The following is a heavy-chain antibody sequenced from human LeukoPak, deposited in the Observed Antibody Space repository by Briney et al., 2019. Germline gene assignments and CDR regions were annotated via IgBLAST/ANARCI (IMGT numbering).Heavy chain of an antibody. CDR3: ARQRSDTMFGVVIMIEFDS. Sequence: SETLPLTCTVSGGSISSSSYYWGWIRQPPGKGLEWIGSISYSWSTYYNPSLKSRVTISVDTSKNQFSLKLSSVTAADTAVYYRARQRSDTMFGVVIMIEFDSWGQGNLFTVSS. J-gene: IGHJ4*02. V-gene: IGHV4-39*01. CDR1: GGSISSSSYY. CDR2: ISYSWST. D-gene: IGHD3-3*01.